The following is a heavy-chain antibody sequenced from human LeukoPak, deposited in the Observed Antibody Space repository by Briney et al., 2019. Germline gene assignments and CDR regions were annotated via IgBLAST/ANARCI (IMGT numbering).Heavy chain of an antibody. CDR1: GDSITSGH. D-gene: IGHD5-12*01. V-gene: IGHV4-59*01. Sequence: SETLSLTCTVSGDSITSGHWSWIRQPPGKGLEWIGFIHYSGSPTYTPSPQSRVTISVDTSKNQFSLKLNSVTTADTAVYHCATGNSGYVSYWGQGILVIVSS. CDR3: ATGNSGYVSY. CDR2: IHYSGSP. J-gene: IGHJ4*02.